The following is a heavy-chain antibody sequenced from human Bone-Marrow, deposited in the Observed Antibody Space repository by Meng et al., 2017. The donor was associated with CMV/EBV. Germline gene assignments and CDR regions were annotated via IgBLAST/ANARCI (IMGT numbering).Heavy chain of an antibody. J-gene: IGHJ4*02. V-gene: IGHV4-39*07. Sequence: QLPLQESGPGLVKPSAPLSLTCTVSGGSISSSSYYWGWIRQPPGKGLEWIGSIYYSGSTYYNPSLKSRVTISVDTSKNQFSLKLSSVTAADTAVYYCASGFFSPDGYNPYFDYWGQGTPVTVSS. CDR3: ASGFFSPDGYNPYFDY. D-gene: IGHD5-24*01. CDR1: GGSISSSSYY. CDR2: IYYSGST.